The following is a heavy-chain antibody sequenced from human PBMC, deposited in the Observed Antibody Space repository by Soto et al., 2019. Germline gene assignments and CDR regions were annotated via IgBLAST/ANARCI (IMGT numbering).Heavy chain of an antibody. CDR3: ARGCGGDCSSRRGYYYYGMDV. D-gene: IGHD2-21*02. V-gene: IGHV1-69*12. J-gene: IGHJ6*02. Sequence: QVQLVQSGAEVKKPGSSVKVSCKASGGTFSSYAISWVRQAPGQGLEWMGGIIPIFGTANYAQKFQGRVTITADESTSTDYMELSSLRSEDTAVYYCARGCGGDCSSRRGYYYYGMDVWGQGTTVTVSS. CDR1: GGTFSSYA. CDR2: IIPIFGTA.